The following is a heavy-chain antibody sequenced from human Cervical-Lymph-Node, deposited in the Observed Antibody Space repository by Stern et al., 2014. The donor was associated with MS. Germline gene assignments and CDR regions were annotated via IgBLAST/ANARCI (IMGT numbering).Heavy chain of an antibody. D-gene: IGHD3-10*01. J-gene: IGHJ4*02. V-gene: IGHV4-30-4*01. Sequence: QVQLGQSGPGLVKPSQTLSLTCAVSGASVSSNNYYFWSWIRQPPGKGLEWIGYIYYTGTTIYKSSFKSRATISLDTSKNQFSLNLSSVTAADTAVYYCARDLRRGPFDYWGQGTLVTVSS. CDR1: GASVSSNNYYF. CDR3: ARDLRRGPFDY. CDR2: IYYTGTT.